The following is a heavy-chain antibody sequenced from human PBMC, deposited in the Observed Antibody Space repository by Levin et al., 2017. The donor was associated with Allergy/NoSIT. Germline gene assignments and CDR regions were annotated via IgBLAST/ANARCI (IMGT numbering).Heavy chain of an antibody. D-gene: IGHD3-10*01. CDR1: GFTFSSYG. Sequence: GESLKISCAASGFTFSSYGMHWVRQAPGKGLEWVAVIWYDGSNKYYADSVKGRFTISRDNSKNTLYLQMNSLRAEDTAVYYCARSSHYGSVGVEDYFDYWGQGTLVTVSS. CDR3: ARSSHYGSVGVEDYFDY. V-gene: IGHV3-33*01. CDR2: IWYDGSNK. J-gene: IGHJ4*02.